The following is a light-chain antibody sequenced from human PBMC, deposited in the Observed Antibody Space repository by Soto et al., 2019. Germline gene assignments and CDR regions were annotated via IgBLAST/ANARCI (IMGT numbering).Light chain of an antibody. CDR3: ISSTSRSTSHVV. J-gene: IGLJ2*01. CDR1: SSDVGGYDY. CDR2: DVS. Sequence: QSALTQPASVSGSPGQSITISCTGTSSDVGGYDYVSWYQQLPGKAPKLIVSDVSFRPSGVSNRFSGSKSGNTASLTISGLQAEDEADYYCISSTSRSTSHVVFGAGTKLTVL. V-gene: IGLV2-14*03.